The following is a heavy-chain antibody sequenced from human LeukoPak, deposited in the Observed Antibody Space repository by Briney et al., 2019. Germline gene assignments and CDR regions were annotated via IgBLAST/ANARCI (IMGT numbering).Heavy chain of an antibody. J-gene: IGHJ2*01. Sequence: PGGSLRLSCAVSGFTFSTYWMHWVRQGPGKGLAWVSRITSDGSATGYADSMKGRFTISRDNAKNTLYLHMDSLRAEDTAVYYCARDAAPGYFDLWGRGTLVTVSS. CDR2: ITSDGSAT. V-gene: IGHV3-74*01. CDR3: ARDAAPGYFDL. CDR1: GFTFSTYW. D-gene: IGHD2-15*01.